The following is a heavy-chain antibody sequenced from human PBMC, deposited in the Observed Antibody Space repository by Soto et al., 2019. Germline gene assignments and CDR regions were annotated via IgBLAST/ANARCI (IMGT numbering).Heavy chain of an antibody. J-gene: IGHJ5*02. CDR1: GFTFSSYW. CDR3: ARDVDFENWFDP. CDR2: INSDGSST. V-gene: IGHV3-74*01. Sequence: VPLVESGGGLVQPGGSLRLSCAASGFTFSSYWMHWVRQAPGKGLVWVSRINSDGSSTSYADSVKGRFTISRDNAKNTLYLKMNSLRAEGTAVYYCARDVDFENWFDPWGQGTLVTVSS. D-gene: IGHD2-21*01.